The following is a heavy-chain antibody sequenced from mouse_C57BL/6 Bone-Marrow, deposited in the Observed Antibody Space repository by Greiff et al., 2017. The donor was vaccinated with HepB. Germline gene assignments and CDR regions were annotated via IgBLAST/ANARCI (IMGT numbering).Heavy chain of an antibody. CDR1: GYTFTDYE. J-gene: IGHJ4*01. CDR2: IDPETGGT. Sequence: VKLQESGAELVRPGASVTLSCKASGYTFTDYEMHWVKQTPVHGLEWIGAIDPETGGTAYNQKFKGKAILTADKSSSTAYMELRSLTSEDSAVYYCTGDYDGYYGAMDYWGQGTSVTVSS. V-gene: IGHV1-15*01. D-gene: IGHD2-3*01. CDR3: TGDYDGYYGAMDY.